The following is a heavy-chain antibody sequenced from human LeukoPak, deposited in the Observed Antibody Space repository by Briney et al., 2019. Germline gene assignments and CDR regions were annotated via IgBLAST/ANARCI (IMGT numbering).Heavy chain of an antibody. CDR2: FDPENGET. D-gene: IGHD1-26*01. CDR3: ATDLRLGSGSYSHDV. Sequence: GASVKVSCKVSGYTLTELSMHWVRQAPGKGLEWTGGFDPENGETIYAQKFQGRVTMTEDTSTDTAYMELSSLRSEDTAVYYCATDLRLGSGSYSHDVWGRGTLVTVSS. J-gene: IGHJ2*01. CDR1: GYTLTELS. V-gene: IGHV1-24*01.